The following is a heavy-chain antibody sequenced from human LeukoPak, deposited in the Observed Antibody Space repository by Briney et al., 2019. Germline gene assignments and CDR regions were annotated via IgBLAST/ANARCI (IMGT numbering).Heavy chain of an antibody. D-gene: IGHD3-10*01. CDR3: ARDRRGRGYYYGMDV. CDR2: VSSSGYTI. Sequence: PGGSLRLSCAASGFIFSIHEINWVRQAPGKGLEWVSYVSSSGYTIHYADSVKGRFTISRDNAKNSLYLQMSNLTAEDTAVYYCARDRRGRGYYYGMDVWGQGTTVTVSS. J-gene: IGHJ6*02. CDR1: GFIFSIHE. V-gene: IGHV3-48*03.